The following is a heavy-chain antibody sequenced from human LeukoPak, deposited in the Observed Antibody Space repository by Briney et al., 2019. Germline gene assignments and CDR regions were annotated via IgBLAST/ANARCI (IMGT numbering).Heavy chain of an antibody. V-gene: IGHV3-30*02. CDR2: IRYDGGNK. J-gene: IGHJ4*02. CDR1: GFTFSTYG. CDR3: VKDPYGDYLRYFDY. D-gene: IGHD4-17*01. Sequence: GGSLRLSCAASGFTFSTYGMHWVRQAPGKGLEWVSLIRYDGGNKYYADSVKGRFTISRDNSKNTLYLQMDSLSAEDTAVYYCVKDPYGDYLRYFDYWGQGTLVTVSS.